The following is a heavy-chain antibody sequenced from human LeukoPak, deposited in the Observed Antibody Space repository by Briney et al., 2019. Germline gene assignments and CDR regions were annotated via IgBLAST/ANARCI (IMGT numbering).Heavy chain of an antibody. CDR1: GFTFSTYN. CDR3: AKDALYYDFWSGYYSLVDSGWDY. V-gene: IGHV3-23*01. J-gene: IGHJ4*02. D-gene: IGHD3-3*01. CDR2: ISGSGGST. Sequence: GGSLRLSCSASGFTFSTYNMNWVRQAPGKGLEWVSAISGSGGSTYYADSVKGRFTISRDNSKNTLYLQMNSLRAEDTAVYYCAKDALYYDFWSGYYSLVDSGWDYWGQGTLVTVSS.